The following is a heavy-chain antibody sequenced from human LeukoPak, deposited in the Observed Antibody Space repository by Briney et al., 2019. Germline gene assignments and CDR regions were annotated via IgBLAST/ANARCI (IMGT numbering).Heavy chain of an antibody. D-gene: IGHD3-10*01. CDR3: AGRSMVRGVITIDY. CDR2: IYYSGST. Sequence: SETLSLTCTVSGGSISSSSYYWGWIRQPPGKGLGWIGSIYYSGSTYYNPSPKSRVTISVDTSKNQFSLKLSSVTAADTAVYYCAGRSMVRGVITIDYWGQGTLVTVSS. J-gene: IGHJ4*02. V-gene: IGHV4-39*01. CDR1: GGSISSSSYY.